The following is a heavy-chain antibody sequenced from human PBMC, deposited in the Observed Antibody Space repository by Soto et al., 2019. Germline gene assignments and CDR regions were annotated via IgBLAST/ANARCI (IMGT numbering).Heavy chain of an antibody. CDR3: ATLAPHYYFGMDV. V-gene: IGHV4-59*08. CDR2: IYYTGST. J-gene: IGHJ6*02. CDR1: GGPMNSYY. Sequence: SETLSLTCTVSGGPMNSYYWSWIRQPPGKGLEWIGYIYYTGSTNYNPSLKTRVTVSVDTSKNQFSMKLSSVTAADTAVYYCATLAPHYYFGMDVWGQGTTVTFSS. D-gene: IGHD3-16*01.